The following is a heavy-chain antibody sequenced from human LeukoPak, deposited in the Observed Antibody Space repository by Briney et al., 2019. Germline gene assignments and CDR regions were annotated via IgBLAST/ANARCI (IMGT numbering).Heavy chain of an antibody. V-gene: IGHV3-11*04. CDR2: ISSSGSTI. CDR1: GFTFSDYY. Sequence: GGSLRLSCAASGFTFSDYYMSWIRQAPGKGLEWVSYISSSGSTIYYADSVKGRFTISRDNAKNSLYLQMNSLRAEDTAVYYCARDTTVTTWSMDKLNYYYYYMDVWGKGTTVTVSS. J-gene: IGHJ6*03. CDR3: ARDTTVTTWSMDKLNYYYYYMDV. D-gene: IGHD4-11*01.